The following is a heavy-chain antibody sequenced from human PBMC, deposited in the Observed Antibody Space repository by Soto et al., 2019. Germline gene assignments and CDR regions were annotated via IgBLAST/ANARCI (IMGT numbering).Heavy chain of an antibody. D-gene: IGHD5-12*01. J-gene: IGHJ5*02. CDR2: ISDSGSTI. V-gene: IGHV3-48*01. Sequence: EVQLVASGGGLVQPGGSLRLSCAASGFPFSSYAMNWVRQTPDKGLEWLSYISDSGSTIHYADSVKGRFTISRDNAKNSLYLQMNSLRADDTAVYYCTRDGSWGQGTLVTVSS. CDR1: GFPFSSYA. CDR3: TRDGS.